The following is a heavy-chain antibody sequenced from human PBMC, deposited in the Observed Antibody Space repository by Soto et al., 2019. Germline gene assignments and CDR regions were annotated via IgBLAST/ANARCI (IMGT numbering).Heavy chain of an antibody. CDR1: GGTFSSYA. D-gene: IGHD2-15*01. V-gene: IGHV1-69*13. Sequence: ASVKVSCKASGGTFSSYAISWVRQAPGQGLERKGGIIPIFGTANYAQKFQGRVTITADESTSTAYMELSSLRSEDTAVYYCARDESGGSSYYYYGMDVWGQGTTVTVSS. CDR3: ARDESGGSSYYYYGMDV. J-gene: IGHJ6*02. CDR2: IIPIFGTA.